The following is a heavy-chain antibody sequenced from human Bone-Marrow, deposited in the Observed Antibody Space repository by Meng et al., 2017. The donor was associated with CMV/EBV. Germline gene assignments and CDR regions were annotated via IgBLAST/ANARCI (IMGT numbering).Heavy chain of an antibody. D-gene: IGHD6-13*01. CDR1: GGSVHSGNSY. V-gene: IGHV4-61*01. Sequence: SETLSLTCTVSGGSVHSGNSYWSWIRQPPGKGLEWIGYIYYSGSTYYNPSLKSRVTISVDTSKNQFSLKLSSVTAADTAVYYCASRSSSWTGQYNWFDPWGQGTLVTVSS. CDR3: ASRSSSWTGQYNWFDP. J-gene: IGHJ5*02. CDR2: IYYSGST.